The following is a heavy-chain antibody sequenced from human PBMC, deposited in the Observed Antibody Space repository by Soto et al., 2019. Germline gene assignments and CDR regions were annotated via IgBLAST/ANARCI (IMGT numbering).Heavy chain of an antibody. D-gene: IGHD3-10*01. V-gene: IGHV3-23*01. CDR2: ISSSGGNT. CDR3: AKTTFYHGSGSYFPFDY. J-gene: IGHJ4*02. CDR1: GFTFSNYG. Sequence: SLRLSCAASGFTFSNYGMTWVRRTPGKGLEWVSSISSSGGNTYYADSVKGRFTISRDNSKNTLYLQMNSLRADDTAAYYCAKTTFYHGSGSYFPFDYWGQGTLVTVSS.